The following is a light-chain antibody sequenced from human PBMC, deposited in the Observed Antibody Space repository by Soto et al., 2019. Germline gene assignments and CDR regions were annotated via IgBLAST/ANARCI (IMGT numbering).Light chain of an antibody. CDR2: DAT. Sequence: EIVLTQSPGTLSLSPGERATLSCRASQNIRNYLAWYQHKPGQAPRLLIYDATSRATGIPDRFSGSGSGTDLTLTISRLEPEDFAVYYCQQYDSSPRTFGGGTKVEIK. CDR3: QQYDSSPRT. V-gene: IGKV3-20*01. J-gene: IGKJ4*01. CDR1: QNIRNY.